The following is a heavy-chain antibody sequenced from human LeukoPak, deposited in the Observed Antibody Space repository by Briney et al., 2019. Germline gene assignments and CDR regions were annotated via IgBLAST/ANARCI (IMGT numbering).Heavy chain of an antibody. Sequence: GGSLRLSCAASGFTFSSYTMNWVRQAPGKGLEWVSYISITSDYIYYTDSMKGRFTISRDNAKNSLYLQMNSLRAEDTAVYYCARSRSSGSHRVVNAFDVWGQGTMVTVSS. V-gene: IGHV3-21*01. CDR2: ISITSDYI. D-gene: IGHD1-26*01. CDR3: ARSRSSGSHRVVNAFDV. CDR1: GFTFSSYT. J-gene: IGHJ3*01.